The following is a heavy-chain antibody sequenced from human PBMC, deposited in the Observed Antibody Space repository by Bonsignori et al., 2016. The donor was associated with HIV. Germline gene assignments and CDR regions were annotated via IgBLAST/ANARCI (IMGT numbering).Heavy chain of an antibody. CDR3: AKGGSTAMGGIH. V-gene: IGHV3-23*04. D-gene: IGHD5-18*01. CDR1: GFTISSYA. J-gene: IGHJ4*02. Sequence: EVQLVESGGGLVQPGGSLRLSCAASGFTISSYAMSWVRQAPGKGLEWVSGISGSTYYADSVKGRFTLSRDNSKNTLYLQMNSLRAEDTAVYYCAKGGSTAMGGIHWGQGTLVTV. CDR2: ISGST.